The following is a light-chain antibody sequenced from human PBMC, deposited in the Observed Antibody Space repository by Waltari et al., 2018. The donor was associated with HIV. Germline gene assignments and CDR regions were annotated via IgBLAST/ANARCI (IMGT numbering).Light chain of an antibody. J-gene: IGKJ3*01. V-gene: IGKV1-12*02. CDR2: AAS. Sequence: DIQMTQSPSSVSASVGDTVTITCRASQDISNWLAWYQQKPGKAPNLLIFAASSLQSGVPSRFSGSGSGTDFTLTISSLHPEDFATYYCQQANSVPFSFGPGTKVDIK. CDR3: QQANSVPFS. CDR1: QDISNW.